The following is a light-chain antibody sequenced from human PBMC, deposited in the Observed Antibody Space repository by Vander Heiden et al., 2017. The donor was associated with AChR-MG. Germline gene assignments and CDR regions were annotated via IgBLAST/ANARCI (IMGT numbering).Light chain of an antibody. CDR3: QQDYDWYT. CDR1: QSVGSN. J-gene: IGKJ2*01. CDR2: GVS. V-gene: IGKV3-15*01. Sequence: EIVMTQSPATLSVSPGERATLSCRASQSVGSNLAWYHQRPGQAPRLLIFGVSIRATGIPARFSGSGSGTEFTLTISGLQSEDSAVYYCQQDYDWYTFGQGTSLEIK.